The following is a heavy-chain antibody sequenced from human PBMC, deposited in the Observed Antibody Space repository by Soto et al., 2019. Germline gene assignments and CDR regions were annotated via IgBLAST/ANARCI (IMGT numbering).Heavy chain of an antibody. CDR3: ARHSNSPLFGLDV. CDR2: ITNSGGT. Sequence: SETLSLTCAVYGGSFSDYYWTWIRQPPGKGLEWIGEITNSGGTNYNPSLKSRITMSVDTSKNQFSLKLSSVTAADTAVYYCARHSNSPLFGLDVWGQVKTVT. D-gene: IGHD6-13*01. CDR1: GGSFSDYY. V-gene: IGHV4-34*01. J-gene: IGHJ6*02.